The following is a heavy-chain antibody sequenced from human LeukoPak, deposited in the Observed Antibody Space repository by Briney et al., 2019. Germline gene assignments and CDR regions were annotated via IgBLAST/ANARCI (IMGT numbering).Heavy chain of an antibody. CDR1: GFTFSNAW. CDR3: TTTYYDFWSGYPFTFDY. CDR2: IKSKTDGGTT. V-gene: IGHV3-15*01. D-gene: IGHD3-3*01. Sequence: GGSLRLSCAASGFTFSNAWMSWVRQAPGKGLEWVGRIKSKTDGGTTDYAAPVKGRFTISRDDSKNTLYLQMNSLKTEDTAVYYCTTTYYDFWSGYPFTFDYWGQGTLVAVSS. J-gene: IGHJ4*02.